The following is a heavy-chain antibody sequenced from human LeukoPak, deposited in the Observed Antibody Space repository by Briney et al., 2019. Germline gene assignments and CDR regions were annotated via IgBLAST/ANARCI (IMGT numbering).Heavy chain of an antibody. D-gene: IGHD3-22*01. CDR1: GFTFSSYW. CDR2: INSDGSST. J-gene: IGHJ4*02. V-gene: IGHV3-74*01. CDR3: ARVWYYYDSSGYYYFDY. Sequence: RGSLRLSCAASGFTFSSYWMHWVRQAPGKGLVWVSRINSDGSSTSYADSVKGRFTISRDNAKNTLYLQMNSLRAEDTAVYYCARVWYYYDSSGYYYFDYWGQGTLVTVSS.